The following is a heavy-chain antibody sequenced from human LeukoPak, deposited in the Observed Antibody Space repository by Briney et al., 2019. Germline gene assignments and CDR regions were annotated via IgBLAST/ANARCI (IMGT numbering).Heavy chain of an antibody. CDR1: GGTFSNYA. D-gene: IGHD3-10*01. CDR2: ISAYNGNT. J-gene: IGHJ4*02. V-gene: IGHV1-18*01. Sequence: GASVKVSCKASGGTFSNYAISWVRQAPGQGLEWMGWISAYNGNTNYAQKLQGRVTMTTDTSTSTAYMELRSLRSDDTAVYYCARTLNQPYGSGSYHRNFDYWGQGTLVTVSS. CDR3: ARTLNQPYGSGSYHRNFDY.